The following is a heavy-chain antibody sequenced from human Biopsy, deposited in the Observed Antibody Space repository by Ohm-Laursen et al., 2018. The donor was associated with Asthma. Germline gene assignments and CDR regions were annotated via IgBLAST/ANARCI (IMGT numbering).Heavy chain of an antibody. CDR3: AKRRGYSGHDNDY. CDR2: ISYDGNHK. Sequence: ALRLSCAASGFMFRSFGMHWVRQAPGKGLEWVAVISYDGNHKFYEDSVKGRFTISRDNSKNTLYLQMNSLRTEDTAVYYCAKRRGYSGHDNDYWGQGTLVTVSS. CDR1: GFMFRSFG. D-gene: IGHD5-12*01. V-gene: IGHV3-30*18. J-gene: IGHJ4*02.